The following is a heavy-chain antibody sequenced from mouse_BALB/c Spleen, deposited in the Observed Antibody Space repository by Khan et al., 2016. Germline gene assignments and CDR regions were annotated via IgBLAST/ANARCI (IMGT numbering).Heavy chain of an antibody. CDR2: IWSGGST. V-gene: IGHV2-2*02. CDR3: ARRSANWDAMDY. D-gene: IGHD4-1*01. J-gene: IGHJ4*01. Sequence: QVQLKQSGPGLVQPSQSLSITCTVSGFSLTSYGVHRVRQSPGKGLEWLGVIWSGGSTDYNAAFISRLSISKDNSKSQVFFKMNSLKVNDTAIYYCARRSANWDAMDYWGQVSSVTVSS. CDR1: GFSLTSYG.